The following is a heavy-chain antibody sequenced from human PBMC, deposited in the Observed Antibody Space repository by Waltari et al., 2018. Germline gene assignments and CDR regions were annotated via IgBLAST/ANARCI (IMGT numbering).Heavy chain of an antibody. D-gene: IGHD1-7*01. V-gene: IGHV3-48*04. CDR3: ARIWNYSADY. J-gene: IGHJ4*02. Sequence: EVQLVESGGGLVQPGGSLRLSCAASGFTFRSYNMNWVRQAPGKGLEWVSYIISSSSTIYYADSVKGRFTISRDNAKNSLYLQMNSLRAEDTAVYYCARIWNYSADYWGQGTLVTVSS. CDR2: IISSSSTI. CDR1: GFTFRSYN.